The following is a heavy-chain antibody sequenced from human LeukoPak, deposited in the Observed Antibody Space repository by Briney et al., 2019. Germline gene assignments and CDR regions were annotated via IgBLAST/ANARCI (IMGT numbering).Heavy chain of an antibody. Sequence: SETLSLTCTVSGGSISSGDYYWSWIRQPPGKGLEWIGYIYYSGSTYYNPSLKSRVTISVDTSKNQFSLKLSSVTAADTAVYYCASDYYDSSGYYSDWGQGTLVTVSS. CDR1: GGSISSGDYY. CDR3: ASDYYDSSGYYSD. V-gene: IGHV4-30-4*01. J-gene: IGHJ4*02. D-gene: IGHD3-22*01. CDR2: IYYSGST.